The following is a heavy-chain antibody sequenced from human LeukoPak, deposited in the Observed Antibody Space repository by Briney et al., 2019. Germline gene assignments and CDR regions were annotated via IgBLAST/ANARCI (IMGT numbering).Heavy chain of an antibody. D-gene: IGHD6-13*01. V-gene: IGHV4-34*01. CDR3: AREQQLVRYYFDY. J-gene: IGHJ4*02. Sequence: PSETLSLTCAVYGGSFSGYYWSWIRQPPGKGLEWIGEINHSGSTNYNPSLKSRVTISVDTSKNQFSLKLSSVTAADTAVYYCAREQQLVRYYFDYWGQGTLVTVSS. CDR2: INHSGST. CDR1: GGSFSGYY.